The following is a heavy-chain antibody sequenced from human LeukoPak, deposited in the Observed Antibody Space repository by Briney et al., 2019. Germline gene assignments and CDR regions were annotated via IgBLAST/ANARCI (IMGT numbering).Heavy chain of an antibody. CDR2: INTDGSST. D-gene: IGHD6-13*01. Sequence: GGSLRLSCAASGFTISSYWLHWVRQAPGKGLVWVSRINTDGSSTSYADSVKGRFTISRDNSKNTLYLQMNSLRAEDTAVYYCARDRLAAAVTFDYWGQGTLVTASS. CDR3: ARDRLAAAVTFDY. CDR1: GFTISSYW. J-gene: IGHJ4*02. V-gene: IGHV3-74*01.